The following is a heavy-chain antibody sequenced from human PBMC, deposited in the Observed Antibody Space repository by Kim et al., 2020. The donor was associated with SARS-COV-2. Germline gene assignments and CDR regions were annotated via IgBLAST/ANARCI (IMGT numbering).Heavy chain of an antibody. V-gene: IGHV1-8*01. CDR2: MNPNSGNT. D-gene: IGHD3-10*01. J-gene: IGHJ6*02. CDR3: ARGRAVVRGADYYYGMDV. Sequence: ASVKVSCKASGYTFTSYDINWVRQATGQGLEWMGWMNPNSGNTGYAQKFQGRVTMTRNTSISTAYMELSSLRSEDTAVYYCARGRAVVRGADYYYGMDVWGQGTTVTVSS. CDR1: GYTFTSYD.